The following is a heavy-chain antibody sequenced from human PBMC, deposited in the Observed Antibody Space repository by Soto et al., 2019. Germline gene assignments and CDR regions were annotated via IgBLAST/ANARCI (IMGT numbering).Heavy chain of an antibody. D-gene: IGHD2-2*01. Sequence: QAQLVQSGAEVKKPGSSVKVSCKASGGTFSSYTISWVRQAPGQGLEWMGRIIPILGIANYAQKFQGRVTITADKSTSTAYMELSSLRSEDTAVYYCARVAPAANWFDPWGQGTLVTVSS. CDR1: GGTFSSYT. V-gene: IGHV1-69*02. J-gene: IGHJ5*02. CDR2: IIPILGIA. CDR3: ARVAPAANWFDP.